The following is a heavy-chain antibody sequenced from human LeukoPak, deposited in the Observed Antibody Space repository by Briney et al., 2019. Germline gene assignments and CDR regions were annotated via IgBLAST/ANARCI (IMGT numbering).Heavy chain of an antibody. D-gene: IGHD3-3*01. CDR3: TTDLGYHDFWSGYNCYYAMDV. V-gene: IGHV3-48*02. CDR1: GFTFSTYT. Sequence: GGSLRLSCAASGFTFSTYTMNWVRQAPGKGLEWVSYISSSSSTIYYADSVKGRFTISRDNAKNSLYLQMNSLRDEDTAVYYCTTDLGYHDFWSGYNCYYAMDVWGQGTTVTVSS. CDR2: ISSSSSTI. J-gene: IGHJ6*02.